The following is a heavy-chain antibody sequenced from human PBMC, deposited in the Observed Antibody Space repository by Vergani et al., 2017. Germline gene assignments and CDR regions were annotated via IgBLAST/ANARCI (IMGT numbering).Heavy chain of an antibody. D-gene: IGHD3-10*01. Sequence: QLQLQESGPGLVKPSETLSLTCTVSGGSISSSSYYWGWIRQPPGKGLAWIGSIYYSGRTYYNPSLKSRVTISVDTSKNQFSLKLSSVTAADTAVYYCARRTTMVRRVLEIARYYCDYWGQGTLVTVSS. J-gene: IGHJ4*02. V-gene: IGHV4-39*01. CDR1: GGSISSSSYY. CDR3: ARRTTMVRRVLEIARYYCDY. CDR2: IYYSGRT.